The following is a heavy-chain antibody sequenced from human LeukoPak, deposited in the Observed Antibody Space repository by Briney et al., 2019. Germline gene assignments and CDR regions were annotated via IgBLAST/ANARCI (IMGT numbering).Heavy chain of an antibody. J-gene: IGHJ3*02. CDR2: IYTSGST. CDR3: ARGPPHAFDI. Sequence: SQTLSLTCTVSGGSISSGSYYWSWIRQPAGKGLEWIGRIYTSGSTNYNPSLKSRVTISVVTSKNQFSLKLSSVTAADTAVYYCARGPPHAFDIWGQGTMVTVSS. CDR1: GGSISSGSYY. V-gene: IGHV4-61*02.